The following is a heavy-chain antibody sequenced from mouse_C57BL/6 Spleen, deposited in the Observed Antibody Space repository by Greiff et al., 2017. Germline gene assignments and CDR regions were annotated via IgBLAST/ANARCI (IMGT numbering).Heavy chain of an antibody. J-gene: IGHJ3*01. Sequence: QVQLQQSGPGLVQPSQSLSITCTVSGFSLTSYGVHWVRQSPEKGLEWLGVIWSGGSTDYNAAFISRLSISKDNSKSQVFFKMNSLQADDTAIYYCATNYYGSSYFAYWGQGTLVTVSA. CDR1: GFSLTSYG. CDR3: ATNYYGSSYFAY. CDR2: IWSGGST. D-gene: IGHD1-1*01. V-gene: IGHV2-2*01.